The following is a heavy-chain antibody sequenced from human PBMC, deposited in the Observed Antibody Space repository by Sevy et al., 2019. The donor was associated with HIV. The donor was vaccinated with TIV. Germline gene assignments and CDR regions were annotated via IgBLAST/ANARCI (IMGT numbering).Heavy chain of an antibody. J-gene: IGHJ6*02. CDR1: GYTFTSYD. V-gene: IGHV1-8*01. D-gene: IGHD3-10*01. CDR2: MNPNSGNT. CDR3: ARATMVRGVITIYYYYGMDV. Sequence: ASVKVSCKASGYTFTSYDINWVRQATGQGLEWMGWMNPNSGNTGYAQKFQGRVTMTRNTSISTAYMELGSLRSEDTAVYYCARATMVRGVITIYYYYGMDVWGQGTTVTVSS.